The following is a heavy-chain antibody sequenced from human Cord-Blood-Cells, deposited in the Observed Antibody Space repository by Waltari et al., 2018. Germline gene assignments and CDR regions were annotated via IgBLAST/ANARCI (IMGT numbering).Heavy chain of an antibody. V-gene: IGHV4-59*01. J-gene: IGHJ2*01. CDR1: GVCISISY. CDR3: ARDLDSSSGWYFDL. D-gene: IGHD6-6*01. Sequence: QVQLQESAPGLVKPSETLSLTCTGSGVCISISYLSWIPLPPRKGLEWIGYIYYSGSTNYNPSLKSRVTISVDTSKNQFSLKLSSVTAADTAVYYCARDLDSSSGWYFDLWGRGTLVTVSS. CDR2: IYYSGST.